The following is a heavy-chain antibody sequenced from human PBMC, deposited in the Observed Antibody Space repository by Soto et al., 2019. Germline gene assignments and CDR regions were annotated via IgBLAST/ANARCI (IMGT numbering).Heavy chain of an antibody. CDR2: MNPNRGNT. V-gene: IGHV1-8*02. CDR3: ARASPRYDYTLHA. J-gene: IGHJ5*02. Sequence: GASVKVSCKASGGTFSSYTISWVRQAPGQGLEWMGWMNPNRGNTGYAQKFQGRVTMTRNTSISTAYMELSSLRSEDTAVYYCARASPRYDYTLHAWGQGTLVTVSS. CDR1: GGTFSSYT. D-gene: IGHD4-4*01.